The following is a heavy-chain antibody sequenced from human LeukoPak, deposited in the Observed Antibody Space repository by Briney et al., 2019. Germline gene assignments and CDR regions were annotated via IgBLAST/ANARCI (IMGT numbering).Heavy chain of an antibody. CDR3: ARSYTGNFKFDS. CDR1: GYRFTNYW. D-gene: IGHD1-26*01. CDR2: IYPDDSDI. V-gene: IGHV5-51*01. J-gene: IGHJ4*02. Sequence: GQPLKISCEASGYRFTNYWIAWVRQMPGKGLEWLGLIYPDDSDIRYSPPFQGQVTISADKSITTACLQWSSLKPSDTAMYYCARSYTGNFKFDSWGQGTLVIVSS.